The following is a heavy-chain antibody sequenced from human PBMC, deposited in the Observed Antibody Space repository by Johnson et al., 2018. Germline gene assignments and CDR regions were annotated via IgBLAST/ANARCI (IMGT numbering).Heavy chain of an antibody. J-gene: IGHJ5*02. V-gene: IGHV1-8*01. CDR2: MNPNSGNT. Sequence: QVQLVESGAEVKKXGASXKVXCKASGYTFTNYDINWVRQATGQGLAWMGWMNPNSGNTGYAQKFQGRVTMTRNTSISTAYMELSSLKSEDTPVYSCARGNWNSVGGFDPWGQGTLVTVSS. CDR3: ARGNWNSVGGFDP. D-gene: IGHD1-1*01. CDR1: GYTFTNYD.